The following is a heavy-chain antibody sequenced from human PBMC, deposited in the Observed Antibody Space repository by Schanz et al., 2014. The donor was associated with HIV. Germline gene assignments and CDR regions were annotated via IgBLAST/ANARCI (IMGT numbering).Heavy chain of an antibody. CDR3: AKCATMVRGAGLDV. Sequence: EAQLLESGGGLVQPGGSLRLSCAASGFTFSSYAMSWVRQAPGKGLEWVSVISGSGGSTYYADSVKGRFTISRDNSKNELYLQMNRLRAEDTDVYYCAKCATMVRGAGLDVWGQGTTVTVSS. D-gene: IGHD3-10*01. J-gene: IGHJ6*02. V-gene: IGHV3-23*01. CDR2: ISGSGGST. CDR1: GFTFSSYA.